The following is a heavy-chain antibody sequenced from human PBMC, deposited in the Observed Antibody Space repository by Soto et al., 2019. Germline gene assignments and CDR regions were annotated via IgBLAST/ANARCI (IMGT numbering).Heavy chain of an antibody. CDR2: IVVGSGNT. CDR3: AAEGRLWLNYGMDV. J-gene: IGHJ6*02. Sequence: QMQLVQSGPEVKKPGTSVKVSCKASGFTFTSSAVQWVRQARGQRLEWIGWIVVGSGNTNYAQKVQERVTITRDMSKSTAYMELSSLRSEDTAVYYCAAEGRLWLNYGMDVWGQGTTVTVSS. D-gene: IGHD5-18*01. CDR1: GFTFTSSA. V-gene: IGHV1-58*01.